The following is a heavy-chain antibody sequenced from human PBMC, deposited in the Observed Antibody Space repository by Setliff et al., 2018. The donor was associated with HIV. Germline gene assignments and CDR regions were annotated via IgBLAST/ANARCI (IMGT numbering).Heavy chain of an antibody. J-gene: IGHJ5*02. CDR2: VYVAGTV. V-gene: IGHV4-61*09. CDR3: ARARTIGVSAVFFDP. Sequence: SETLSLTCSVSGGSMSSGSYSWTWLRQPAGKEPELIGHVYVAGTVIYNPSLASRLTISKVPSKNQFSLDLTSMTAADTGKYYCARARTIGVSAVFFDPWGQGIPVTVSS. D-gene: IGHD3-3*01. CDR1: GGSMSSGSYS.